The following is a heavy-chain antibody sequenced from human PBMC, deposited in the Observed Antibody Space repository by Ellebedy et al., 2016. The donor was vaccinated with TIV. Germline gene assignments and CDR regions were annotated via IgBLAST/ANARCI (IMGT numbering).Heavy chain of an antibody. V-gene: IGHV4-39*07. CDR3: ARDSDGDYTSFDL. CDR1: GVSISSSSDY. CDR2: VDYSGRA. J-gene: IGHJ2*01. Sequence: MPSETLSLTCPVSGVSISSSSDYWGWIRQPPGTGLEWIGSVDYSGRAYNNPSLKSRVTSSVDTSKNQFSLKLTSVTAADTAVYFCARDSDGDYTSFDLWGRGALVIVSS. D-gene: IGHD4-17*01.